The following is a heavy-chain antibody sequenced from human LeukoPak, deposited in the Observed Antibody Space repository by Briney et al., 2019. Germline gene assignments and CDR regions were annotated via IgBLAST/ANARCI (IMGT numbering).Heavy chain of an antibody. V-gene: IGHV3-23*01. CDR3: AKSWNREYYSRARFDP. CDR1: GFTFSSYA. CDR2: ISGSGGST. D-gene: IGHD1-1*01. J-gene: IGHJ5*02. Sequence: GGSLRLSCAASGFTFSSYAMSWVRQAPGKGLEWVSAISGSGGSTYYADSVKGRFTISRDNSKNTLYLQMNSLRAEDTAVYYCAKSWNREYYSRARFDPWGQGTLVTVSS.